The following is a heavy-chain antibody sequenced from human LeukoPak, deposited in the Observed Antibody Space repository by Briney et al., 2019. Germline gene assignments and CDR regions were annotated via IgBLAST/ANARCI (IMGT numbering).Heavy chain of an antibody. CDR2: TYSSGST. J-gene: IGHJ4*02. D-gene: IGHD3-16*01. V-gene: IGHV4-61*02. Sequence: PSETLSLTCTVSGGSISSISYQWSWIQQPAGKGLEWIGRTYSSGSTNYNPSLKSRVSISIDTSKNQFSLNLTSVTAADTAVYYCARATSFRGEKPGGPSDYWGQGTLVTVSS. CDR3: ARATSFRGEKPGGPSDY. CDR1: GGSISSISYQ.